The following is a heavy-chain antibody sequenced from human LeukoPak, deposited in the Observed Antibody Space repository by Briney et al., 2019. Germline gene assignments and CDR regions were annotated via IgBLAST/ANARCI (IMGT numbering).Heavy chain of an antibody. D-gene: IGHD3-16*01. CDR3: ARGGGLDV. CDR2: INHNGNVN. V-gene: IGHV3-7*03. J-gene: IGHJ6*02. Sequence: GGSLRLSCAASGFTFSSYRMNWARQAPGKGLEWVASINHNGNVNYYVDSVKGRFTIFRDNAKNSLYLQMSNLRAEDTAVYFCARGGGLDVWGQGATVTVSS. CDR1: GFTFSSYR.